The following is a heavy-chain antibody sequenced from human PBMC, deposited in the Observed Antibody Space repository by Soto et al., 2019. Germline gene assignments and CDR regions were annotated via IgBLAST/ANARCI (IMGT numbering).Heavy chain of an antibody. CDR2: ISYDGSNK. D-gene: IGHD3-22*01. Sequence: GGSLRLSCAASGFTFSSYGMDWVRQAPGKGLEWVAVISYDGSNKYYADSVKGRFTISRDNSKNTLYLQMNSLRAEDTAVYYCAKDAHDSSGYTFDYWGQGTLVTVSS. CDR3: AKDAHDSSGYTFDY. J-gene: IGHJ4*02. V-gene: IGHV3-30*18. CDR1: GFTFSSYG.